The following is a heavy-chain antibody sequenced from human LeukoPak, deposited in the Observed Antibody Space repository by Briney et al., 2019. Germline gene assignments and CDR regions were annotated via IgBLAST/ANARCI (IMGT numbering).Heavy chain of an antibody. J-gene: IGHJ4*02. CDR1: GFTFSRYG. CDR2: ISYDGSNK. CDR3: ANSGLVRGGEDY. Sequence: GGSLRLSCAASGFTFSRYGMHWVRQAPGKGLEWVAVISYDGSNKYYADSVKGRFTISRDNAKNSLYLQMNSLRAEDTAVYYCANSGLVRGGEDYWGQGTLVTVSS. D-gene: IGHD3-10*01. V-gene: IGHV3-30*18.